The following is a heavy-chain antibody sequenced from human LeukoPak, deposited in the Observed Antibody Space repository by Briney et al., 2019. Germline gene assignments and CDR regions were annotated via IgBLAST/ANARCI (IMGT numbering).Heavy chain of an antibody. D-gene: IGHD3-3*01. CDR1: VGSLSGYY. J-gene: IGHJ3*02. Sequence: PSETLSLTCAVYVGSLSGYYWSWIRQPPGKALEWIGELNHRGSTNYNPSLKSRVTISVDTSKNQVSLKLSSVTAADTAVYYCARSNHPSPWSGYHGAFDIWGQRTMVTVST. V-gene: IGHV4-34*01. CDR2: LNHRGST. CDR3: ARSNHPSPWSGYHGAFDI.